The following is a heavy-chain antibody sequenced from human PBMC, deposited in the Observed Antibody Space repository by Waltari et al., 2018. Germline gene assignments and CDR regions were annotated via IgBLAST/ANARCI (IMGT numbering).Heavy chain of an antibody. Sequence: QVQLQESGPSLLKPSETLSLICTFSGASIGGFYWSWVRQPPGKGLDWIGYIYYTGSTNFTPSLKSRVTMSVDTSKNQFSLKLSSVTAAETAFYYCARGGGGDWEWFDPWGQGTLVTVSS. D-gene: IGHD2-21*02. V-gene: IGHV4-59*01. CDR2: IYYTGST. CDR1: GASIGGFY. CDR3: ARGGGGDWEWFDP. J-gene: IGHJ5*02.